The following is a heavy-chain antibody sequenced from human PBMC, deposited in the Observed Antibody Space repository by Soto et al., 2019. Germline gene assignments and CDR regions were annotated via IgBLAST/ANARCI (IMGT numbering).Heavy chain of an antibody. V-gene: IGHV4-59*01. D-gene: IGHD5-18*01. CDR1: GDSISSYY. CDR3: ARYVDTATPTDAFDI. CDR2: IYYTGST. J-gene: IGHJ3*02. Sequence: QVQLQESGPGLVKPSETLSLTCTVSGDSISSYYWSWIRQAPGKGLEWIGYIYYTGSTYYNPSLKCRCTMSIDTSKNHFSLNQSSVTAADTAVYYCARYVDTATPTDAFDIWAQGTMVTVSS.